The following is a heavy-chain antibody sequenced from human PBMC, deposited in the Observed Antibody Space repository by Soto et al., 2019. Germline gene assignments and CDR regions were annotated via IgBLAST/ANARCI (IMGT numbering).Heavy chain of an antibody. CDR1: GYSFTVHY. CDR3: ARGRDAASQFYTPHGMDV. V-gene: IGHV1-2*02. J-gene: IGHJ6*02. CDR2: IGPESGAT. Sequence: SVNVSCKDCGYSFTVHYIHWVRQAHEQGLEWMGEIGPESGATRYAQKFQGRVTMTMDTSINTAYMELRRLRSDDTAIYFCARGRDAASQFYTPHGMDVWGQGTTVTVSS. D-gene: IGHD2-15*01.